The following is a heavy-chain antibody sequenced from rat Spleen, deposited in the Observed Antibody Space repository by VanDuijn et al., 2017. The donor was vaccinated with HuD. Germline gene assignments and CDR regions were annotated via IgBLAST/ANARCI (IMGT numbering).Heavy chain of an antibody. CDR2: INAGSGST. CDR1: GYTFTTYY. CDR3: ARELWIGSFGY. Sequence: QVQLQQSGAELAKPGPSVKISCKASGYTFTTYYISWIKQTTGQGLEYIGYINAGSGSTNYNEKFKGKATLTVDKSSRAAFMHLDSLTPDDSAVFYCARELWIGSFGYWGQGTLVSVSS. J-gene: IGHJ3*01. D-gene: IGHD1-6*01. V-gene: IGHV1-43*01.